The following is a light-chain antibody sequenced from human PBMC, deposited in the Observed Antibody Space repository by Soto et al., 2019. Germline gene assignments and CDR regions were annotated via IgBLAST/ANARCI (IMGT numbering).Light chain of an antibody. Sequence: QSALTQPPSASGSPGQSVTISCTGTSSDVGGYNYVSWYQQHPGKVPKLMIYDVSKRPSGVPDRFSGSKSGHTASLTVSGLQAEDEADYYCRSYAGSTVVFGGGTQLTVL. CDR2: DVS. J-gene: IGLJ2*01. CDR3: RSYAGSTVV. CDR1: SSDVGGYNY. V-gene: IGLV2-8*01.